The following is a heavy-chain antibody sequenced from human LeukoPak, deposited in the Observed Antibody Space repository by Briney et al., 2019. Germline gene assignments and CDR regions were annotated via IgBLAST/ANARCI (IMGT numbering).Heavy chain of an antibody. Sequence: ASVKVSCKASGYTFTGYYMHWVRQAPGQGLEWMGWINPNSGGTNYAQKFQGRVTMTRDTSISTAYMELSRLRSDDTAVYYCARGGSRGALDYYYYMDVWGKGTTVTVSS. CDR3: ARGGSRGALDYYYYMDV. CDR2: INPNSGGT. CDR1: GYTFTGYY. V-gene: IGHV1-2*02. J-gene: IGHJ6*03. D-gene: IGHD1-26*01.